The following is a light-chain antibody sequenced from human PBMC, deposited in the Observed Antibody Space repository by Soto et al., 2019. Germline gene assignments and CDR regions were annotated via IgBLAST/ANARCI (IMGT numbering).Light chain of an antibody. Sequence: EIVLTQSPGTLSLSPGERATLSCRASQSVSSRYLAWYQQKPGQAPRLLMYGASNRATGIPDRFSGSGSGTDFTLTISRLVPEDFAVYFCQQYGSSPPFTLGQGTKVEIK. CDR1: QSVSSRY. CDR3: QQYGSSPPFT. V-gene: IGKV3-20*01. J-gene: IGKJ2*01. CDR2: GAS.